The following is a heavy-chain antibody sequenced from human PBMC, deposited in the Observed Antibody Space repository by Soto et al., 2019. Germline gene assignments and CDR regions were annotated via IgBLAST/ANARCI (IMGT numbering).Heavy chain of an antibody. CDR3: ARDRLRSGGSPGPY. CDR1: GGPIRRGGYH. D-gene: IGHD2-15*01. V-gene: IGHV4-31*03. CDR2: IYYSGRT. J-gene: IGHJ4*02. Sequence: AITRTVFGGPIRRGGYHWSWIRQHLVKRLEWIGYIYYSGRTYYNPSLKSRVTISVDTSQNQFSLNLSAVTAADTAVYYCARDRLRSGGSPGPYRAQGALVPVSS.